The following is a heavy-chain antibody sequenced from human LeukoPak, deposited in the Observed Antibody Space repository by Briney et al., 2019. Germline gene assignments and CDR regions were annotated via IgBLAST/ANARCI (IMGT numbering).Heavy chain of an antibody. CDR3: ARDATVRGPYGGHHFYSYMDV. V-gene: IGHV1-46*01. J-gene: IGHJ6*03. CDR2: INPSGGST. Sequence: ASVKVSCKASGYTFTSYYMHWVRQAPGQGLEWMGIINPSGGSTSYAQKFQGRVTMTEDTSTDTAYMELSSLRSEDTAVYYCARDATVRGPYGGHHFYSYMDVWGKGTTVTISS. D-gene: IGHD3-10*01. CDR1: GYTFTSYY.